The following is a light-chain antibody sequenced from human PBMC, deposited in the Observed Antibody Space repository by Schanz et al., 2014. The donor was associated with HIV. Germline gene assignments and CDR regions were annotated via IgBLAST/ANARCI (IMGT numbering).Light chain of an antibody. CDR2: GNN. J-gene: IGLJ2*01. Sequence: QSVLTQPPSVSGAPGQRVTISCTGSSSNIGTHYDVHWYQQLPGTAPKLLIYGNNNRPSGVPDRFSGSKSGTSASLAITGLQAEDEADYYCSSYVDSNNLVFGGGTQLTVL. V-gene: IGLV1-40*01. CDR3: SSYVDSNNLV. CDR1: SSNIGTHYD.